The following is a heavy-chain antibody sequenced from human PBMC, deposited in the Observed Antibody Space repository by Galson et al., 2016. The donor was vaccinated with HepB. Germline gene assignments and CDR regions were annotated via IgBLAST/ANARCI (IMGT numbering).Heavy chain of an antibody. CDR1: GYTLNKLS. D-gene: IGHD3-16*01. CDR3: ASSPLSVRGGGDY. Sequence: SVKVSCKVSGYTLNKLSMHWVRQAPGKGLEWMGGFDPDKGETIYRQRFQGRVTMTEDASTNTAYMELSSLRFEDTAVYYCASSPLSVRGGGDYWGQGALVIVSS. CDR2: FDPDKGET. V-gene: IGHV1-24*01. J-gene: IGHJ4*02.